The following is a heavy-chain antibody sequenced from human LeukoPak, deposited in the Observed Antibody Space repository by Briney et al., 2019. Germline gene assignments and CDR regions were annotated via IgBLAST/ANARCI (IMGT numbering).Heavy chain of an antibody. V-gene: IGHV1-18*04. CDR3: ARDQDSQIRGHHYGYVY. J-gene: IGHJ4*02. CDR1: GYTFTGYY. Sequence: GASVKVSCKASGYTFTGYYMHWVRQAPGQGLEWMGWISAYNFDTHYAQKFHDRITMTTHTPTSTVYMELRTLRSDDTAVYYCARDQDSQIRGHHYGYVYWGQGTLVAVSS. D-gene: IGHD5-18*01. CDR2: ISAYNFDT.